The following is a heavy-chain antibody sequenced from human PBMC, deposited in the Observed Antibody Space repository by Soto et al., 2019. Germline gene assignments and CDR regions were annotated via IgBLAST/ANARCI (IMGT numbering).Heavy chain of an antibody. CDR3: ARDDYLDY. CDR1: GFTFSSYA. CDR2: ISYDGSNK. Sequence: GGSLRLSCAASGFTFSSYAMHWVRQAPGKGLEWVAVISYDGSNKYYADSVKGRFTISRDNSKNTLYLQMNSLRAEDTAVYYCARDDYLDYWGQGTLVTVSS. V-gene: IGHV3-30-3*01. J-gene: IGHJ4*02.